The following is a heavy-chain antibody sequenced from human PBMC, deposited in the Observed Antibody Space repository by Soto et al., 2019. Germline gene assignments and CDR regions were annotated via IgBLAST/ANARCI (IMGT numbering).Heavy chain of an antibody. CDR2: MNPKSGNT. Sequence: QVQLVQSGAEVKKPGASVKVSCKASGYTFTNYDINWVRQATGQGLEWMGWMNPKSGNTGYAQQFQGRVIMTRGTSISTAYMELSSLRSEDTAVYYCVRVYGEIDYWGQGPLVTVSS. J-gene: IGHJ4*02. CDR1: GYTFTNYD. CDR3: VRVYGEIDY. D-gene: IGHD4-17*01. V-gene: IGHV1-8*01.